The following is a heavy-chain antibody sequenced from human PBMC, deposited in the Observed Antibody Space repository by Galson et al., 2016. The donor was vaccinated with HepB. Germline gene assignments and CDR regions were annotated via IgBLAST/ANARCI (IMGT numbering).Heavy chain of an antibody. Sequence: SLRLSCAASGFSFSDSYISWIRRAPGKGLEWISYISDSGSRTYYADSVKGRFTMSRDNARKSAYLHLNSLRVEDTAVYYCATCHFYWTGYAYRDGLDVWGQGTTVTVSS. CDR2: ISDSGSRT. CDR1: GFSFSDSY. V-gene: IGHV3-11*01. CDR3: ATCHFYWTGYAYRDGLDV. D-gene: IGHD3/OR15-3a*01. J-gene: IGHJ6*02.